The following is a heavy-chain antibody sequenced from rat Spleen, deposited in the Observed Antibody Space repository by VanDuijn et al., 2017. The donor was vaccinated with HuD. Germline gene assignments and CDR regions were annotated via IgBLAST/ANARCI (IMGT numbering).Heavy chain of an antibody. CDR1: GFTFSDYY. CDR3: ARHGLGSWYFDF. J-gene: IGHJ1*01. Sequence: EVQLVESGGGLVQPGRSLKLSCAVSGFTFSDYYMAWVRQAPNKGLEWVAFICYEGSSTYYGDSVKGRFTISRDNAKSTLYLQMNSLRSEDTATYYCARHGLGSWYFDFWGPGTMVTVSS. CDR2: ICYEGSST. D-gene: IGHD5-1*01. V-gene: IGHV5-22*01.